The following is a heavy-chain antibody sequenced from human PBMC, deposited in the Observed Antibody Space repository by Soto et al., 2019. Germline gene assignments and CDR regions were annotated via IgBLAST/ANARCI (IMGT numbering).Heavy chain of an antibody. CDR1: GFTFRNFD. J-gene: IGHJ5*02. Sequence: GGSLRLSCAASGFTFRNFDMNWVRQVPGKGLEWISYISSSGSKRYYADSVKGRFIVSRDNTNDSLFLEMNSLRDEDTGIYYCARDSIAAPNWFDPWGQGTLVTVSS. CDR2: ISSSGSKR. CDR3: ARDSIAAPNWFDP. D-gene: IGHD6-6*01. V-gene: IGHV3-48*03.